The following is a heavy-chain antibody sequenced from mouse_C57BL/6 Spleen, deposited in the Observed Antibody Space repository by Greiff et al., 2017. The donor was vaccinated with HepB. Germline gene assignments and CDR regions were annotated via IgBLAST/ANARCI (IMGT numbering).Heavy chain of an antibody. CDR1: GYTFTSYW. V-gene: IGHV1-64*01. D-gene: IGHD1-1*01. Sequence: QVQLQQPGAELVKPGASVKLSCKASGYTFTSYWMHWVKQRPGQGLEWIGMIHPNSGSTNYNEKFKSKATLTVDKSSSTAYMQLSSLTSEDSAVYYSARSVYGSSYTWFAYWGQGTLVTVSA. CDR3: ARSVYGSSYTWFAY. J-gene: IGHJ3*01. CDR2: IHPNSGST.